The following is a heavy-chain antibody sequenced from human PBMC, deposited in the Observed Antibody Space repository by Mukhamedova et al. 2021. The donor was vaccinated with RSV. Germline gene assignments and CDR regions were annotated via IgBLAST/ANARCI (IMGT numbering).Heavy chain of an antibody. Sequence: SSSSTYTNYADSVKGRFTISRDNAKDSLYLQMNSLRAEVTAVYYCARKRYVYSGMDVWGQGTTVTVSS. J-gene: IGHJ6*02. CDR2: SSSSTYT. D-gene: IGHD1-1*01. V-gene: IGHV3-11*03. CDR3: ARKRYVYSGMDV.